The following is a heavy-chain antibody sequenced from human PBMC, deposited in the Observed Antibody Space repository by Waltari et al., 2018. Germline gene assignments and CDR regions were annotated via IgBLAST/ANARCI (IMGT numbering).Heavy chain of an antibody. D-gene: IGHD3-16*02. Sequence: QVQLVQSGAEVKKPGASVQVSCKAPGYSSTSYAMHRLRRAPGQRLEWMEWINAGNGNTKYSQKFQGRVTITRDTSASTAYMELSSLRSEDTAVYYCASESLFGGVIEDFDYWGQGTLVTVSS. CDR1: GYSSTSYA. CDR3: ASESLFGGVIEDFDY. J-gene: IGHJ4*02. V-gene: IGHV1-3*01. CDR2: INAGNGNT.